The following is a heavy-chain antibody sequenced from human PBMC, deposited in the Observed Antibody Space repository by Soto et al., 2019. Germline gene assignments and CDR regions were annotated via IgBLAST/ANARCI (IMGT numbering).Heavy chain of an antibody. D-gene: IGHD3-10*01. CDR3: ATGGFGEFEGSIDY. CDR1: AGTFSSYA. J-gene: IGHJ4*02. Sequence: GASVKVSCKASAGTFSSYAISWVRQAPGQGLEWMGGIIPIFGTANYAQKFQGRVTITADESTSTAYMELSSLRSEDTAVYYCATGGFGEFEGSIDYWGQGTLVTVSS. CDR2: IIPIFGTA. V-gene: IGHV1-69*13.